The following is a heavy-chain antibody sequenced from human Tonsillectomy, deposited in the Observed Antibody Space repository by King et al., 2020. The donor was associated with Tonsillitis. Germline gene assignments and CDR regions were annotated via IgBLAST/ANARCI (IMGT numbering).Heavy chain of an antibody. D-gene: IGHD5-18*01. Sequence: VQLVESGGGLVQPGRSLRLSCAASGFTFDDYAMHWVRQAPGKGLEWVSGISWNSGSIGYADSVKGRFTISRDNAKNSLYLQMNSLRAEDTALYYCAKDYTAMVKYYFDYWGQGTLVTVSS. CDR2: ISWNSGSI. V-gene: IGHV3-9*01. CDR1: GFTFDDYA. J-gene: IGHJ4*02. CDR3: AKDYTAMVKYYFDY.